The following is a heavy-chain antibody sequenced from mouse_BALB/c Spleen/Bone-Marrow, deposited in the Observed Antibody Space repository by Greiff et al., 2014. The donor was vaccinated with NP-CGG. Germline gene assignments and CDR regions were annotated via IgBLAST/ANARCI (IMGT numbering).Heavy chain of an antibody. Sequence: ESGPELVRPGVSVKISCKGSGYTFTDYAMHWVKQSHAKSLEWIGVISTYSGNTNYNQKFKGKATMTVDKSSSTAYMELARFASKDSAIYYCARGIYYDSAWFAYWGQGTLVTVSA. J-gene: IGHJ3*01. CDR3: ARGIYYDSAWFAY. V-gene: IGHV1-67*01. CDR2: ISTYSGNT. D-gene: IGHD2-4*01. CDR1: GYTFTDYA.